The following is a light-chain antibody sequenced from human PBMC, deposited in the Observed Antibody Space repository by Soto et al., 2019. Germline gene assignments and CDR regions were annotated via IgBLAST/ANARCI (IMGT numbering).Light chain of an antibody. J-gene: IGLJ1*01. CDR1: NSEIESNT. CDR2: RND. Sequence: QSVLTQPPSASGTPGQRVTISCSGSNSEIESNTVHWFQQFPGMAPKLLIYRNDQRPSGVPDRFSASKSGTSASLAISGFQSEDEADYYCAAWDASLKGHVFGTGTKVTVL. CDR3: AAWDASLKGHV. V-gene: IGLV1-44*01.